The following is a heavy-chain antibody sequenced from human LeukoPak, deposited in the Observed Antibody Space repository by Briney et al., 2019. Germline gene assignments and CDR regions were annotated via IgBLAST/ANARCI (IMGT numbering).Heavy chain of an antibody. CDR1: GGSISSGSYY. V-gene: IGHV4-61*02. Sequence: SETLSLTCTVSGGSISSGSYYWSWIRQPAGKGLGWLGRIYTSGSTNYNPSLKSRVTISVDTSKNQFSLKLSAVTAADTAVYYCARGETRHSSSSLGDYWGQGTLVTVSS. J-gene: IGHJ4*02. CDR3: ARGETRHSSSSLGDY. D-gene: IGHD6-6*01. CDR2: IYTSGST.